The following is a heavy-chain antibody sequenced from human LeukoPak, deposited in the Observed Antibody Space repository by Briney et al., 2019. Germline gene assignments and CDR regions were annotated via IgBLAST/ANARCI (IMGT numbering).Heavy chain of an antibody. CDR3: AKGAYYGSGSYYYYYGMDV. D-gene: IGHD3-10*01. Sequence: GGSLRLSCAASGFTFSSYSMNWVRQAPGKGLEWVSSISSSSSYIYYADSVKGRFTISRDNAKNSLYLQMNSLRAEDTAVYYCAKGAYYGSGSYYYYYGMDVWGQGTRSPSP. J-gene: IGHJ6*02. CDR2: ISSSSSYI. CDR1: GFTFSSYS. V-gene: IGHV3-21*04.